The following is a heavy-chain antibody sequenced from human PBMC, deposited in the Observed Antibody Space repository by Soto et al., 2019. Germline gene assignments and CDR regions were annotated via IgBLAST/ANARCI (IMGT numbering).Heavy chain of an antibody. Sequence: PSETLSLTCTVSGGSISSYYWSWIRQPPGKGLEWIGYIYYSGSTNYNPSLKSRVTISVDTSKNQFSLKLSSVTAADTAVYYCASSELRYFAWLHGGGYFDSWGQGTLVTV. CDR1: GGSISSYY. D-gene: IGHD3-9*01. V-gene: IGHV4-59*01. J-gene: IGHJ4*02. CDR3: ASSELRYFAWLHGGGYFDS. CDR2: IYYSGST.